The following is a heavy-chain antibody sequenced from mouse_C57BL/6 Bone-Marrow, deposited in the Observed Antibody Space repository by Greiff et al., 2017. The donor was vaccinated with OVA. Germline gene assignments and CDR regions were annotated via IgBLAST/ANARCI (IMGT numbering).Heavy chain of an antibody. J-gene: IGHJ2*01. V-gene: IGHV1-64*01. Sequence: QVQLKQSGAELVKPGASVKLSCKASGYTFTSYWMHWVKQRPGQGLEWIGMIHPNSGSTNYNEKFKSKATLTVDKSSSTAYMQLSSLTSEDSAVYYCGLHWAFDYWGQGTTLTVSS. D-gene: IGHD4-1*01. CDR2: IHPNSGST. CDR1: GYTFTSYW. CDR3: GLHWAFDY.